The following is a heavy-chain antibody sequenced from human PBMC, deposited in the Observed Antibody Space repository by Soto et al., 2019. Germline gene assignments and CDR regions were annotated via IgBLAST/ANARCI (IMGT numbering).Heavy chain of an antibody. D-gene: IGHD6-13*01. CDR1: GFTFSSYA. J-gene: IGHJ4*02. V-gene: IGHV3-23*01. CDR2: ISGSGGST. CDR3: AKDRMASSWYGGYFDY. Sequence: GGSLRLSCAASGFTFSSYAMSWVRQAPGKGLEWVSAISGSGGSTYYADSVKGRFTISRDNSKNTLYLQMNSLRAEDTAVYYCAKDRMASSWYGGYFDYWGQGTLVTVSS.